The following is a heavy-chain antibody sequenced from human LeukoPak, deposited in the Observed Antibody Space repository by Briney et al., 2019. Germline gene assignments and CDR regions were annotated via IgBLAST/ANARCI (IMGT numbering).Heavy chain of an antibody. Sequence: SETLSLTCTVSGGSISSSSYYWGWIRQPPGKGLEWIGSIYYSGSTYYNPSLKSRVTISVDTSKNQFSLKLSSVTAADTAVYYGFFGWLQSSFDYWAREPWSPSPQ. V-gene: IGHV4-39*01. CDR2: IYYSGST. CDR1: GGSISSSSYY. CDR3: FFGWLQSSFDY. J-gene: IGHJ4*02. D-gene: IGHD5-24*01.